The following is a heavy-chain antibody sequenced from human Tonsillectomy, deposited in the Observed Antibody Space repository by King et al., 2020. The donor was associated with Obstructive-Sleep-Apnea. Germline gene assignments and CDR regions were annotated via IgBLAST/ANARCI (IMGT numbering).Heavy chain of an antibody. CDR3: AGQGREYYYDSSGYYYYGMDV. V-gene: IGHV4-61*01. CDR1: GGSVSSGSYY. D-gene: IGHD3-22*01. J-gene: IGHJ6*02. CDR2: IYYSGST. Sequence: VQLQESGPGLVKPSETLSLTCTVSGGSVSSGSYYWSWIRQPPGKGLEWIGYIYYSGSTNYNPSLKSRVTISVDTSKNQFSLKLSSVTAADTAVYYCAGQGREYYYDSSGYYYYGMDVWGQGTTVTVSS.